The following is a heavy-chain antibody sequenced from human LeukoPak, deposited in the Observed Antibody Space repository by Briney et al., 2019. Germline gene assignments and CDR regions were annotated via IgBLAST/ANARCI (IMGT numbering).Heavy chain of an antibody. D-gene: IGHD5-24*01. CDR3: ARGIEMSTVVPFDP. CDR2: IYYSGGT. V-gene: IGHV4-59*01. J-gene: IGHJ5*02. CDR1: GGPIRSYF. Sequence: PSGALSLTCIVSGGPIRSYFWSWIRQPPGKGVEGIGYIYYSGGTNYNPCLKSRVAISAETAHNQVPLKLSFVTAEDTAVYYCARGIEMSTVVPFDPWGAGTLVTVSS.